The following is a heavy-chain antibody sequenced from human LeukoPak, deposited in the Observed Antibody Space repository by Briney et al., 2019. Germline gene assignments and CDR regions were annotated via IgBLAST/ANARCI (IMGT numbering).Heavy chain of an antibody. V-gene: IGHV4-34*01. CDR2: INHSGST. CDR3: AREAAAEDY. Sequence: KPSETLSLTCAVYGGSFSGYYWSWIRQPPGKGLEWIGEINHSGSTNYNPSLKSRVTISVDTFKNQFSLKLSSVTAADTAVYYCAREAAAEDYWGQGTLVTVSS. D-gene: IGHD6-13*01. CDR1: GGSFSGYY. J-gene: IGHJ4*02.